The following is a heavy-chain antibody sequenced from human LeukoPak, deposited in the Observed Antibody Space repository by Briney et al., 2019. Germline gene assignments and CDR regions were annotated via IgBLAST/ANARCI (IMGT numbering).Heavy chain of an antibody. J-gene: IGHJ4*02. V-gene: IGHV3-7*03. Sequence: GGSLRLSCAVSGFTFRNYWMAWVRHAPGKGLEWVANIKQDGRDKYYVDSVKGRFTISKDNAKNSLYLQMNSLRPEDTAVYYCARVTAVAGFDCWGQGTLVTVSS. CDR1: GFTFRNYW. D-gene: IGHD6-19*01. CDR2: IKQDGRDK. CDR3: ARVTAVAGFDC.